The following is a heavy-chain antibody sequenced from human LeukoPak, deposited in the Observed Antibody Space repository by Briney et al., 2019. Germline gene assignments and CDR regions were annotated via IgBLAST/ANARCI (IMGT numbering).Heavy chain of an antibody. Sequence: GGSLRLSCAASGFTISSKYMSWVRQAPGKGLECVSIIYSGDNTYYADSVKGRFTISRDNSKNTLYLQMNSLRAEDTAVYYCARGAYYYEDWGQGTLVTVSS. CDR3: ARGAYYYED. V-gene: IGHV3-53*01. CDR2: IYSGDNT. D-gene: IGHD3-22*01. J-gene: IGHJ4*02. CDR1: GFTISSKY.